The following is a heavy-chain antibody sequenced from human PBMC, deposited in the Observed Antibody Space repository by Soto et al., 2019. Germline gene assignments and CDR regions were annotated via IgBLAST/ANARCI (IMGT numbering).Heavy chain of an antibody. D-gene: IGHD1-26*01. J-gene: IGHJ4*02. CDR2: INPIFETA. CDR3: ARGWEKVGATTAFAY. Sequence: QVQLVQSGAEMKKPGSSVKVSCKASGGTFSKYAIDWVRQAPGRGLEWMGGINPIFETATYAQKFQGRVTITADKSTTTVYMEVSGLRVDDAAVYYCARGWEKVGATTAFAYWGKGDLVTVSS. CDR1: GGTFSKYA. V-gene: IGHV1-69*06.